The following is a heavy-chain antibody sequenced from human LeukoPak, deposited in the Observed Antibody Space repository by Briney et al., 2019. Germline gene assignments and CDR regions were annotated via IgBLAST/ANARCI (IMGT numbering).Heavy chain of an antibody. D-gene: IGHD3-22*01. CDR1: GYTFTGYY. CDR3: ARSITMIVVVITTTDAFDI. CDR2: INPNSGGT. J-gene: IGHJ3*02. Sequence: GASVKVSCKASGYTFTGYYMHWVRQAPGQGLEWMGWINPNSGGTNYAQKFQGRVTMTRDTSLSTAYMELSRLRSDDTAVYYCARSITMIVVVITTTDAFDIWGQGTMVTVSS. V-gene: IGHV1-2*02.